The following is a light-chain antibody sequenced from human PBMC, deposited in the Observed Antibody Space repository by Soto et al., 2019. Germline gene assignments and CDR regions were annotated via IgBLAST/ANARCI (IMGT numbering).Light chain of an antibody. CDR2: GTS. CDR3: QQSYRSPLN. CDR1: KNITNF. J-gene: IGKJ3*01. V-gene: IGKV1-39*01. Sequence: DIQMTQSPLSLSASVGESVTITCRASKNITNFLNWYQQKPGKPPRLLIFGTSNLQSGVPSRFRGSRSQTDFSLTISGLQPDDFATYICQQSYRSPLNFGPGTRVA.